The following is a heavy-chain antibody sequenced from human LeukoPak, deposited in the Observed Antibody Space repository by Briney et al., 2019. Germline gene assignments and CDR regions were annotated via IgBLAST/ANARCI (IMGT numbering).Heavy chain of an antibody. CDR3: ATGAAIAAAGTGGYFDY. V-gene: IGHV4-4*02. CDR1: GGSISSSNW. J-gene: IGHJ4*02. D-gene: IGHD6-13*01. Sequence: KTSETLSLTCAVSGGSISSSNWWSWVRQPPGKGLEWIGEIYHSGSTNYNPSLKSRVTISVDKSKNQFSLKLSSVTAADTAVYYCATGAAIAAAGTGGYFDYWGQGTLVTVSS. CDR2: IYHSGST.